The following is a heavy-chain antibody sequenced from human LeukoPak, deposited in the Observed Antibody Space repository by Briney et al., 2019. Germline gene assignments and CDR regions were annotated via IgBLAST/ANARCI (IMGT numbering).Heavy chain of an antibody. D-gene: IGHD1-26*01. CDR2: IKQDGSEK. Sequence: GGSLRLSCAATGFTFSNYWMGWVRQAPGKGLEWVANIKQDGSEKYYVDSVKGRFTISRDDAKNSLYLQMNSLRVEDTAVYYCGRLQCIGSRQSIFDYWGQGTLVTVSS. J-gene: IGHJ4*02. CDR1: GFTFSNYW. V-gene: IGHV3-7*01. CDR3: GRLQCIGSRQSIFDY.